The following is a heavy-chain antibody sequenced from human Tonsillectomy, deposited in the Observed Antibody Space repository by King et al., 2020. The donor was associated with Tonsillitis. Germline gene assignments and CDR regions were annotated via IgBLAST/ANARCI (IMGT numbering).Heavy chain of an antibody. CDR1: GGSISSGGYS. CDR2: IYHSGRT. D-gene: IGHD3-10*01. Sequence: QLQESGSGLVKPSQTLSLTCAVSGGSISSGGYSWSWIRQPPGKGLEWIGYIYHSGRTYYNPSLKSRVTISVDRSKNQFSLKLSSVTAADTAVYYCARVMVRGVIIACFDPWGQGTLVTVSS. J-gene: IGHJ5*02. V-gene: IGHV4-30-2*01. CDR3: ARVMVRGVIIACFDP.